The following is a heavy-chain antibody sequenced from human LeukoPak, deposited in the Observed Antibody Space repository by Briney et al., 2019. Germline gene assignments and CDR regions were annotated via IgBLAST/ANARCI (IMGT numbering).Heavy chain of an antibody. D-gene: IGHD4-17*01. V-gene: IGHV3-23*01. J-gene: IGHJ6*03. Sequence: GGSLRLSCAASGFTFSSYGMSWVRQAPGKGLEWVSAISGSGGSTYYADSVKGRFTISRDNSKNTLYLQMNSLRAEDTAVYYCATEGTVTKRYFFYYYMDVWGKGTTVTVSS. CDR2: ISGSGGST. CDR3: ATEGTVTKRYFFYYYMDV. CDR1: GFTFSSYG.